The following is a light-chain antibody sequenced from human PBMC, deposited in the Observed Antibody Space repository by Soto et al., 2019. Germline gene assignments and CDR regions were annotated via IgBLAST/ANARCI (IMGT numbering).Light chain of an antibody. CDR3: QQSFNTPRT. J-gene: IGKJ1*01. Sequence: DIQMTQSPSSLSASVGDRVTITCRASQSIRTYVNWYQQKPGKAPNLLIYGASSLQSGVPSRFSGSGFGTDFTLTISSLQPDDFATYYCQQSFNTPRTFGQGTKVEIK. CDR1: QSIRTY. CDR2: GAS. V-gene: IGKV1-39*01.